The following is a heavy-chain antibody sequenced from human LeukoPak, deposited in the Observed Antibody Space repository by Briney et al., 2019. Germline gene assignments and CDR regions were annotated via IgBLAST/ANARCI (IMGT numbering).Heavy chain of an antibody. Sequence: PSEALSLTCSVSGGSISNFDWTWIRQSPGKGLEWIGNIYYSGSTNYNPSLKSRVTISVDMSKNQFSLRLSSVTAADTAVYYCVRDRSYYFDYWGQGTLVTVSS. CDR2: IYYSGST. CDR1: GGSISNFD. J-gene: IGHJ4*02. CDR3: VRDRSYYFDY. D-gene: IGHD6-6*01. V-gene: IGHV4-59*01.